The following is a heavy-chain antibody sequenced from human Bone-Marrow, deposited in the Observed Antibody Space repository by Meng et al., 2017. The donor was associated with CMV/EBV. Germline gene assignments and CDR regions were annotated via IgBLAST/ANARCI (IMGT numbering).Heavy chain of an antibody. J-gene: IGHJ2*01. CDR2: IRYDGSNK. CDR3: GRAGGNSIYWYFDL. V-gene: IGHV3-30*02. Sequence: GGSLRLSCAASGVTFSSYGMHWVRQAPGKGLEWVAFIRYDGSNKYYADSVKGRFTISRDNANNSLYLQMNSLRAEDTAVYYCGRAGGNSIYWYFDLWGRGTLVTVSS. CDR1: GVTFSSYG. D-gene: IGHD4-23*01.